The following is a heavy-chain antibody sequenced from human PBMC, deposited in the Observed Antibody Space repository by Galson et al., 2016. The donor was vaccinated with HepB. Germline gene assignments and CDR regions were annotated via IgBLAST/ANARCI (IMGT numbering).Heavy chain of an antibody. CDR1: GYTFTSYD. J-gene: IGHJ4*02. D-gene: IGHD3-16*01. CDR3: ARGPLGEFQSYYFDQ. CDR2: VNPKSGNT. Sequence: SVKVSCKASGYTFTSYDINWVRQATGQGLEWMGWVNPKSGNTGYAQKFQGRVTMTRKTSTSTAYMELSSLRSEDTAVYYCARGPLGEFQSYYFDQWGQGTLVTVSS. V-gene: IGHV1-8*01.